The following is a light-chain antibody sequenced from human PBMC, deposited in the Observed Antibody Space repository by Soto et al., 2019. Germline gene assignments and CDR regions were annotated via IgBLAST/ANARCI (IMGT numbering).Light chain of an antibody. J-gene: IGKJ3*01. V-gene: IGKV1-39*01. Sequence: DIQMTQSPSSLSASVGDRVTITCRASQSISSYLNWYHQKPGKAPQLLIYASSSLQSGVPSRFSGSGSGTEFTLTISSLQTEDFDTYYCQQSYSTPNTFGPGTKVDIK. CDR3: QQSYSTPNT. CDR1: QSISSY. CDR2: ASS.